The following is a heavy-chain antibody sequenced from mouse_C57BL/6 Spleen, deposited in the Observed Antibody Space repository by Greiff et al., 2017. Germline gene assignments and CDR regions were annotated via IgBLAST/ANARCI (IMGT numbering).Heavy chain of an antibody. Sequence: EVQVVESGGGLVQPGGSLKLSCAASGFTFSDYYMYWVRQTPEKRLEWVAYISNGGGSTYYPDTVKGRFTISRDNAKNTLYLQMSRLKSEDTAMYYCARVNFPLYAMDYWGQGTSVTVSS. D-gene: IGHD2-13*01. CDR3: ARVNFPLYAMDY. J-gene: IGHJ4*01. CDR2: ISNGGGST. V-gene: IGHV5-12*01. CDR1: GFTFSDYY.